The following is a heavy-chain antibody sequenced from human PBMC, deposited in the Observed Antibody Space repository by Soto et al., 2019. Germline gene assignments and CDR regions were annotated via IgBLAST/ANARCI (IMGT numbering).Heavy chain of an antibody. CDR1: GFTFSSYG. CDR3: ARDALAYCGGDCYSPFDY. D-gene: IGHD2-21*02. Sequence: QVQLVESGGGVVQPGRSLRLSCEASGFTFSSYGMHWVRQAPGKGLEWVAVIWYDGSNKYYADSVKGRFTISRDNSKNTLYLQMNSLRAEDTAVYYCARDALAYCGGDCYSPFDYWGQGTLVTVSS. V-gene: IGHV3-33*01. CDR2: IWYDGSNK. J-gene: IGHJ4*02.